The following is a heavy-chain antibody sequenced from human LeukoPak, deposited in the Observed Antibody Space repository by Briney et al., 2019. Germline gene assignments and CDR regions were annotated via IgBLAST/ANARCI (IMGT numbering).Heavy chain of an antibody. D-gene: IGHD4-11*01. CDR1: GGSIRGYY. V-gene: IGHV4-4*07. J-gene: IGHJ5*02. CDR3: ARDLSVTTWFDP. Sequence: PSETLSLTCAVSGGSIRGYYWSWIRQPAGKGLEWIGRIYASGSTTYNPSLKSRVTMSVDTSKNQFSLKLSSVTAADTVVYYCARDLSVTTWFDPWGQGTLVIVSS. CDR2: IYASGST.